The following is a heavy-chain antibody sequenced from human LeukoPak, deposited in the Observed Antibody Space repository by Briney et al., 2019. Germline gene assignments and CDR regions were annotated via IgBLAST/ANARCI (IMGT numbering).Heavy chain of an antibody. D-gene: IGHD4-23*01. Sequence: TGGSLRLSCAASGFTSSSYGMHWVRQAPGKGLEGVAFIRYDGSNKYYADSVKGRFTISRDNSKNTLYLQMNSLRAEDTAVYYCANGDYGGPKPGFDYWGQGTLVTVSS. V-gene: IGHV3-30*02. CDR1: GFTSSSYG. J-gene: IGHJ4*02. CDR2: IRYDGSNK. CDR3: ANGDYGGPKPGFDY.